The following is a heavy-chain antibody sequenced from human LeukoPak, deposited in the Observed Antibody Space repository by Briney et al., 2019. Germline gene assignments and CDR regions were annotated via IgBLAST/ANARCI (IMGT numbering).Heavy chain of an antibody. V-gene: IGHV1-69*13. J-gene: IGHJ4*02. D-gene: IGHD5-24*01. CDR2: IIPIFGTA. Sequence: SVKVSCKASGGTFSSYAISWVRQAPGQGLEWMGGIIPIFGTANYAQKFQGRVTITADESTSTAYMELSSLRSEDTAVYYCARGRWLQFEPYYFDYWGQGTLVTVSS. CDR1: GGTFSSYA. CDR3: ARGRWLQFEPYYFDY.